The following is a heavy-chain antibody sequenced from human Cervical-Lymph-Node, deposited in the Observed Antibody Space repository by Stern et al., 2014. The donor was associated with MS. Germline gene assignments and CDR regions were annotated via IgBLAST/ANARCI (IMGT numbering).Heavy chain of an antibody. V-gene: IGHV5-51*01. CDR1: GYTFTTYW. CDR3: ARGWPRGWMVDY. Sequence: EVQLVQSGAEVRKPGESLKISCKGSGYTFTTYWIGWVRQMPGRGLETIGIVYPPDSETRYSPSFQGQVTISVDKSISTAYLQWMSLKASDSAMYYCARGWPRGWMVDYWGQGTPVTVSA. D-gene: IGHD5-12*01. J-gene: IGHJ4*02. CDR2: VYPPDSET.